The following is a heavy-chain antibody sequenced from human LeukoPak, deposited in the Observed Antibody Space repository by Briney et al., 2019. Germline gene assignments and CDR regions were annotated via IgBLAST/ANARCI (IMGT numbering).Heavy chain of an antibody. CDR1: GGSISSYY. CDR3: ARASDLRTGAFDI. CDR2: IYYSGST. Sequence: SSETLSLTCTVSGGSISSYYWSWIRQPPGKGLEWIGYIYYSGSTNYNPSLKSRVTISVDTSKNQFSLKLSSVTAADTAVYYCARASDLRTGAFDIWGQGTMVTVSS. J-gene: IGHJ3*02. V-gene: IGHV4-59*01.